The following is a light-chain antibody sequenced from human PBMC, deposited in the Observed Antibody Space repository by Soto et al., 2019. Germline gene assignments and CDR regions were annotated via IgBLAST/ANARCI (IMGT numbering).Light chain of an antibody. CDR2: AAS. Sequence: DIQMAQSPSIVSASVGDRVTITCRASQSISSYLNWYQQKPGKAPKLLIYAASSLQSGVPSRFSGSGSGTDFTLTISSLQPEDFATYYCQQSYSTPKTFGQGTKVDIK. J-gene: IGKJ1*01. CDR1: QSISSY. CDR3: QQSYSTPKT. V-gene: IGKV1-39*01.